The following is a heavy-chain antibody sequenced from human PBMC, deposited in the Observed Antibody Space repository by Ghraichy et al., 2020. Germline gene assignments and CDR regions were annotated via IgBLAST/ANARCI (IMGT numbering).Heavy chain of an antibody. V-gene: IGHV4-30-2*01. CDR1: GGSISSGGYS. Sequence: LRLSCAVSGGSISSGGYSWSWIRQPPGKGLEWIGYIYHSGSTYYNPSLKSRVTISVDRSKNQFSLKLSSVTAADTAVYYCARGGSVTTPIDYWGQGTLVTVSS. D-gene: IGHD4-17*01. J-gene: IGHJ4*02. CDR2: IYHSGST. CDR3: ARGGSVTTPIDY.